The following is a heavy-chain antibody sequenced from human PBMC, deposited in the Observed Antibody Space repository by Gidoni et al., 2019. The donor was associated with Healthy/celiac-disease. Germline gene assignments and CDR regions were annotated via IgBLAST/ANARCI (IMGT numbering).Heavy chain of an antibody. D-gene: IGHD3-22*01. CDR3: ARRSRDSSGYFAFDI. V-gene: IGHV3-33*01. J-gene: IGHJ3*02. CDR2: IWYDGSNK. Sequence: QVQLVESGGGVVQPGRSLRLSCAASGFTFSSYGMHWVRQAPGKGLEWVAVIWYDGSNKYYADSVKGRFTISRDNSKNTLYLQMNSLRAEDTAVYYCARRSRDSSGYFAFDIWGQGTMVTVSS. CDR1: GFTFSSYG.